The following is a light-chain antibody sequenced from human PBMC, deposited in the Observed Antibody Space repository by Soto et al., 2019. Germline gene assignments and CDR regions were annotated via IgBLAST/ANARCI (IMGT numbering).Light chain of an antibody. Sequence: QSVLTQPPSASGSPGQSVTISCIGTASDIGRYNYVSWYQHHPGKAPKLIIYEVTKQPSGVPDRFSGSKSGNTASLTVSGLQADDEADYYCNSYVGSNNYVFGTGTKVTVL. J-gene: IGLJ1*01. V-gene: IGLV2-8*01. CDR1: ASDIGRYNY. CDR2: EVT. CDR3: NSYVGSNNYV.